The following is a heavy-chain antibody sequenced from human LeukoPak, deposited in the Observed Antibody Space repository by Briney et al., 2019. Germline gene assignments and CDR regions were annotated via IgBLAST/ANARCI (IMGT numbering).Heavy chain of an antibody. CDR3: AKDQQQLVPSSLLDY. Sequence: GRSLRLSCAASGFTFSSYGMHWVRQAPGKGLEWVAVISYDGSNKYYADSVKGRFTISRDNSKNTLYLQMNSLRAEGTAVYYCAKDQQQLVPSSLLDYWGQGTLVTVSS. CDR1: GFTFSSYG. V-gene: IGHV3-30*18. D-gene: IGHD6-13*01. J-gene: IGHJ4*02. CDR2: ISYDGSNK.